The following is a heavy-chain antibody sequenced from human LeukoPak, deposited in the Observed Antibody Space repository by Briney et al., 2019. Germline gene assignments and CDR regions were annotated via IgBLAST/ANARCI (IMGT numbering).Heavy chain of an antibody. J-gene: IGHJ5*02. V-gene: IGHV1-18*01. CDR3: ATDLLSGSYERYP. D-gene: IGHD1-26*01. CDR2: ISAYNGNT. CDR1: GYTFTSYG. Sequence: ASVKVSCKASGYTFTSYGISWVRQAPGQGLEWMGWISAYNGNTNYAQKLQGRVTMTTDTSTSTAYMELSSLRSEDTAVYYCATDLLSGSYERYPWGQGTLVTVSS.